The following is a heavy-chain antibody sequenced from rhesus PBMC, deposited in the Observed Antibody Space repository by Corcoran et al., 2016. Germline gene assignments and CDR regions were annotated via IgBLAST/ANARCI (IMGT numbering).Heavy chain of an antibody. J-gene: IGHJ4*01. D-gene: IGHD4-17*01. CDR3: AKDNYGYDY. CDR1: GGSISSGYYY. Sequence: QVQLQESGPGLVKPSETLSLTCAVSGGSISSGYYYWSWIHQPPGKGREWIGYNNGKSASTNYNPSRKIRVTSTKDTAKDQIALKLSSVTDADTAVYYCAKDNYGYDYWGQGVLVTVSS. CDR2: NNGKSAST. V-gene: IGHV4S17*01.